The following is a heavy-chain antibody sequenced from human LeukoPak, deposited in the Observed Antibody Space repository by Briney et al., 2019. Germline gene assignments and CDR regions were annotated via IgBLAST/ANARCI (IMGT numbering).Heavy chain of an antibody. V-gene: IGHV4-38-2*01. Sequence: SETLSLTCAVSGCSISSGYYWGWIRQPPGKGLEWIGSIYHSGSTYYNPSLKSRVTISVDTSKNQFSLKLSSVTAADTAVYYCTRIFLVGATLLIYGGLGTLVTVSS. D-gene: IGHD1-26*01. CDR3: TRIFLVGATLLIY. CDR1: GCSISSGYY. J-gene: IGHJ4*02. CDR2: IYHSGST.